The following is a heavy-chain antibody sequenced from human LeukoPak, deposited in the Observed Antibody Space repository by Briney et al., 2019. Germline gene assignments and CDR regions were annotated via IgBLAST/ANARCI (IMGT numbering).Heavy chain of an antibody. J-gene: IGHJ3*02. CDR1: GIIFSDFG. Sequence: EAGGSLRLSCAASGIIFSDFGMHWVRQAPGKGLEWMAIIWYDGSNKYYADSVKGRSTISRDNSQNTMYLQMNSLRAEDTAVYYCAKATCSGANCFSNSRDAFDIWGQGTMVTVSS. CDR3: AKATCSGANCFSNSRDAFDI. V-gene: IGHV3-33*06. CDR2: IWYDGSNK. D-gene: IGHD2-15*01.